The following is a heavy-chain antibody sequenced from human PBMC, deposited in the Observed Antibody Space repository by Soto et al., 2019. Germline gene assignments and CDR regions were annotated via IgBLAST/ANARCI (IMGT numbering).Heavy chain of an antibody. J-gene: IGHJ4*02. Sequence: ASVKVSCKASGYTFTGYGIGWVRQAPGQGLEWMGWMNAYSGKTDYAQKFQGRVTMTTDTFTSTAYMDLRSLSSDDTAVYYCVRDRLTVTGTKCFDYWGQGTMVTVSS. V-gene: IGHV1-18*01. CDR3: VRDRLTVTGTKCFDY. CDR2: MNAYSGKT. D-gene: IGHD4-17*01. CDR1: GYTFTGYG.